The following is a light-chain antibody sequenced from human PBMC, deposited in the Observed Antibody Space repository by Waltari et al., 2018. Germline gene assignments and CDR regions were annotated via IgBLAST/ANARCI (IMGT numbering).Light chain of an antibody. J-gene: IGKJ1*01. V-gene: IGKV1-39*01. Sequence: DIQMTQSPSSLSASVGDRVTITCRASQSISTYLNWYQQRPGKAPKLLIYAASSLQRGAPLRFTGSGSGTDFTLTITTLQLEDFATYYCQQSYTTLWTFGQGTKVEI. CDR2: AAS. CDR3: QQSYTTLWT. CDR1: QSISTY.